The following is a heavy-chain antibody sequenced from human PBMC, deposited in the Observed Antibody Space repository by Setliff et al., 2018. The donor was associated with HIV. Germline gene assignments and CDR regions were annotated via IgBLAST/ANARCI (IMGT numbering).Heavy chain of an antibody. J-gene: IGHJ6*02. CDR2: SSTYSDET. CDR1: GYTFTAYG. CDR3: ARDVEHMMDV. V-gene: IGHV1-18*01. Sequence: GASVKVSCKPAGYTFTAYGLSWVRQAPGQGLEWMGWSSTYSDETSYAQTLQGRVTMTTDTSTSTAYMELRRLTFDDTAVYYCARDVEHMMDVWGQGTTVTVSS.